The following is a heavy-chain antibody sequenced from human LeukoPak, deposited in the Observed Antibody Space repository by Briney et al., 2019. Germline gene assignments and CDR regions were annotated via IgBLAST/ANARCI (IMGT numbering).Heavy chain of an antibody. D-gene: IGHD6-19*01. Sequence: GGSLRLSCAASGFTVSSNYMSWVRQAPGKGLEWVSITYSGGNTYYADSVRGRFTISRDNSKNTLYLQMNSLRAEDTAVYYCAKGASGMAGTFDYWGQGTLVTVSS. V-gene: IGHV3-53*05. CDR3: AKGASGMAGTFDY. CDR2: TYSGGNT. J-gene: IGHJ4*02. CDR1: GFTVSSNY.